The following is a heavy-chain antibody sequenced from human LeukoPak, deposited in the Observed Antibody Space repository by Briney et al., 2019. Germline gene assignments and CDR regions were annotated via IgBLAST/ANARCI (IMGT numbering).Heavy chain of an antibody. V-gene: IGHV4-59*12. J-gene: IGHJ5*02. Sequence: SETLSLTCTVSGGSISSYCWSWIRQPPGKGLEWIGYIYYSGSTYYDPSLKSRVTISVDTSKNQFSLKLSSVTAADTAVYYCARDSIPYYYGSGRGNWFDPWGQGTLVTASS. CDR3: ARDSIPYYYGSGRGNWFDP. CDR2: IYYSGST. D-gene: IGHD3-10*01. CDR1: GGSISSYC.